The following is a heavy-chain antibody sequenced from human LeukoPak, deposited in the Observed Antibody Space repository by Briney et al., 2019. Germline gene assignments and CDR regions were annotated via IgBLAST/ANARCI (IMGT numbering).Heavy chain of an antibody. CDR2: IYYSGST. V-gene: IGHV4-59*12. J-gene: IGHJ5*02. D-gene: IGHD3-22*01. CDR3: ARVTYYYDSSGYSSGSLNWFDP. Sequence: SETLSLTCTVSGGSISSYYWSWIRQPPGKGLEWIGYIYYSGSTNYNPSLKSRVTISVDTSKNQFSLKLSSVTAADTAVYYCARVTYYYDSSGYSSGSLNWFDPWGQGTLVTVSS. CDR1: GGSISSYY.